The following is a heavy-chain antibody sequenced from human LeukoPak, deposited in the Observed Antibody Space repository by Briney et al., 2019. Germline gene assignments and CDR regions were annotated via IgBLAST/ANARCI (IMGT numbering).Heavy chain of an antibody. CDR1: GFTFSSYA. J-gene: IGHJ4*02. CDR2: INSAGDT. CDR3: ARDWDDGDYDVVDY. V-gene: IGHV3-66*01. D-gene: IGHD4-17*01. Sequence: GGSLRLSCAASGFTFSSYAMSWVRQAPGKGLEWVSIINSAGDTYYAESVKGRFTISRDHSTNTLYLQMNSLRAEDTAVYYCARDWDDGDYDVVDYWGQGTLVTVSS.